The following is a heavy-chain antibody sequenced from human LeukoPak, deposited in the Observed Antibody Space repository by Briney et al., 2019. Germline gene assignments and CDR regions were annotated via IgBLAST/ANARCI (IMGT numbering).Heavy chain of an antibody. V-gene: IGHV1-2*02. D-gene: IGHD3-9*01. CDR3: AREDDILTGYYPFDY. Sequence: ASVKVSCKASGYTFTGYYMHWVRQAPGQGLERMGWINPNSGGTNYAQKFQGRVTMTRDTSISTAYMELSRLRSDDTAVYYCAREDDILTGYYPFDYWGQGTLVTVSS. CDR1: GYTFTGYY. CDR2: INPNSGGT. J-gene: IGHJ4*02.